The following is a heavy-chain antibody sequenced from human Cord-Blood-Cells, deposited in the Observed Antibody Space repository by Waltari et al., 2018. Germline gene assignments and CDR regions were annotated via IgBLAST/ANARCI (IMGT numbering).Heavy chain of an antibody. J-gene: IGHJ3*02. CDR2: IYYSGST. Sequence: QVQLQESGPGLVKPSETLSLTCPASGGSISSSYCTWIRPPPGKGLEWIGYIYYSGSTNYNPSLKSRVTISVDTSKNQFSLKLSSVTAADTAVYYCAGGHRTVVTLMSAFDIWGQGTMVTVSS. CDR1: GGSISSSY. CDR3: AGGHRTVVTLMSAFDI. V-gene: IGHV4-59*08. D-gene: IGHD2-21*02.